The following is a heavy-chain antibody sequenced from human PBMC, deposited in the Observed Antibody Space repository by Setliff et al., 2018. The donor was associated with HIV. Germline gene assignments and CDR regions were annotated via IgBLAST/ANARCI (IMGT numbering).Heavy chain of an antibody. CDR2: INNDGRKT. J-gene: IGHJ4*02. CDR3: AREKFENGDYEFVSTFDS. V-gene: IGHV3-74*03. CDR1: GFTFSTYW. Sequence: PGGSLRLSCAAPGFTFSTYWMHWVRQAPGKGLVWVSHINNDGRKTTYADSVKGRFTVSRDNAKNTLYLQMNSLRAEDTAIYYCAREKFENGDYEFVSTFDSWGQGTLVTVSS. D-gene: IGHD4-17*01.